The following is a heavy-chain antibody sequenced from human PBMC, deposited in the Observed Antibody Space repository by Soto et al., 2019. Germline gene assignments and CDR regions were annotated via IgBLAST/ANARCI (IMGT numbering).Heavy chain of an antibody. J-gene: IGHJ5*02. Sequence: SETLSLTCTVSGGSISSSSYYWGWIRQPPGKGLEWIGSIYYSGSTYYNPSLKSRVTISVDTSKNQFSLKLSSVTAADTAVYYCARPIAVAGSPRFDPWGQGTLVTVSS. D-gene: IGHD6-19*01. CDR3: ARPIAVAGSPRFDP. CDR1: GGSISSSSYY. V-gene: IGHV4-39*01. CDR2: IYYSGST.